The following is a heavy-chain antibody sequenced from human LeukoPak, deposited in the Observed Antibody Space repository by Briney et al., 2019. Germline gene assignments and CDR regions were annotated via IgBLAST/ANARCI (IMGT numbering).Heavy chain of an antibody. J-gene: IGHJ6*02. CDR1: GFTFGDYA. D-gene: IGHD6-13*01. V-gene: IGHV3-49*04. Sequence: GGSLRLSCTASGFTFGDYAMSWVRQAPGKGLEWVGFIRSKAYGGTTEYAASVKGRFTISRDDSKSIAYLQMNSLKTEDTAVYYCRIAAAEVYYYYGMDVWGQGTTATVSS. CDR2: IRSKAYGGTT. CDR3: RIAAAEVYYYYGMDV.